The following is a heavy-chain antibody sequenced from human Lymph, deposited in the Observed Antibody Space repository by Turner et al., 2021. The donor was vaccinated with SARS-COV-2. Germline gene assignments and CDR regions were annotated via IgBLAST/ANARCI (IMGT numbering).Heavy chain of an antibody. CDR1: GYTFTSYW. J-gene: IGHJ4*02. D-gene: IGHD3-3*01. CDR2: SYPDDSDT. CDR3: ARREWGGSLGHIDY. Sequence: EVQLVQSGAEVKQLGEALKISCKGSGYTFTSYWIGWVRQMAGKGPEWMGNSYPDDSDTRYSPSFQGQVTISADKSISTAYLQWSSLKASDTAMDYCARREWGGSLGHIDYWGQGTLVTVSS. V-gene: IGHV5-51*01.